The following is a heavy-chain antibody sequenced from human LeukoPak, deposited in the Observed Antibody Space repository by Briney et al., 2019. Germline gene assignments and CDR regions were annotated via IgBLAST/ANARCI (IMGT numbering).Heavy chain of an antibody. CDR3: ARDNGSYYYYYMDV. CDR2: IYYSGST. V-gene: IGHV4-59*01. J-gene: IGHJ6*03. Sequence: SETLSLTCTVSGGSISSYYWSWIRQPPGKGLEWIGYIYYSGSTNYNPSLKSRVTISVDMSKNQFSLKLSSVTAADTAVYYCARDNGSYYYYYMDVWGKGTTVTVSS. CDR1: GGSISSYY.